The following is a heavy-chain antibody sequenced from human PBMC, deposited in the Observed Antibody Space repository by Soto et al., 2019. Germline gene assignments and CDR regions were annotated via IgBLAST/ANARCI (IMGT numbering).Heavy chain of an antibody. CDR2: INPSGGST. CDR1: GXTFXSYY. D-gene: IGHD4-17*01. J-gene: IGHJ6*02. CDR3: ARKDPDYGDFQGWEDV. Sequence: GXTFXSYYMHWVRXXPXQGLEWMGIINPSGGSTSYAQKFQGRVTMTRDTSTSTVYMELSSLRGEDTAVYYCARKDPDYGDFQGWEDVWGQGTTVTVS. V-gene: IGHV1-46*01.